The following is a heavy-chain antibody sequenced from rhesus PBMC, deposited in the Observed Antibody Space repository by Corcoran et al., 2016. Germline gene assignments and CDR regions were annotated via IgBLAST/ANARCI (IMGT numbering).Heavy chain of an antibody. CDR2: IYWDDDK. J-gene: IGHJ4*01. Sequence: QVTLKESGPALVKPTQTLTLTCTFSGFSLTTSGMGVGWIRQPPGKALEWLALIYWDDDKRYSTSLKSRLTISKDNSKNQVVLTMTNMDPVDTATYYCARGGYFDYWGQGVLVTVSS. CDR1: GFSLTTSGMG. V-gene: IGHV2-174*01. CDR3: ARGGYFDY.